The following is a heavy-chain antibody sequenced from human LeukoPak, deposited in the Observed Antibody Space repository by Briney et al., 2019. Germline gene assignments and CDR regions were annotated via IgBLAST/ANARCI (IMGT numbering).Heavy chain of an antibody. J-gene: IGHJ5*02. V-gene: IGHV4-38-2*01. D-gene: IGHD1-26*01. CDR2: IYHSAST. Sequence: SETLSLTCAVSGYSISSGYYWGWIRQPPGKGLEWIGSIYHSASTYYNPSLKSPVTISVDTSKNQFSLKLSSVTAADTAVYYCARVGATTRWFDPWGQGTLVTVSS. CDR3: ARVGATTRWFDP. CDR1: GYSISSGYY.